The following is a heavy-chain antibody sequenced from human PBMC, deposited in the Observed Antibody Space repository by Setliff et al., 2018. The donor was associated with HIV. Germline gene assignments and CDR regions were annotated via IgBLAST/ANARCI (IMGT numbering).Heavy chain of an antibody. CDR3: ARRDSGSYYGRFEY. Sequence: GESLKISCKGSEYSFSNYWIAWVRQVPGKGLEWRGIIYPGDSDTRYSPSFQGQVTMSADKSINTAYLQWSSLKASDTAVYFCARRDSGSYYGRFEYWGQGTLVTVSS. D-gene: IGHD1-26*01. CDR1: EYSFSNYW. V-gene: IGHV5-51*01. CDR2: IYPGDSDT. J-gene: IGHJ4*02.